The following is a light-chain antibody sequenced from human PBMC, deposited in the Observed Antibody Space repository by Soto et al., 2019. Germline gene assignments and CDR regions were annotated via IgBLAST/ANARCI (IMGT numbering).Light chain of an antibody. J-gene: IGKJ4*01. CDR1: QGISNN. CDR3: QKYNSAPLT. V-gene: IGKV1-27*01. Sequence: DIQMTQSPSSLSAPVGDRVTITCRASQGISNNLAWYQQKPGKVPKLLIYAASTLQSGVPSRVSGSGSGTDFTLTISSLQPEDVATYYCQKYNSAPLTFGGGTNVEIK. CDR2: AAS.